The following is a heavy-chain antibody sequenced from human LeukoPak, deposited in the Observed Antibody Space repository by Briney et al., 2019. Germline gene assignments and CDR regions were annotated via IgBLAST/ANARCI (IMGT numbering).Heavy chain of an antibody. CDR1: GFTVSSNY. CDR3: ARGPPIVVVVAADFDY. CDR2: ISSSSSYI. V-gene: IGHV3-21*01. J-gene: IGHJ4*02. D-gene: IGHD2-15*01. Sequence: TGGSLRLSCAASGFTVSSNYMSWVRQAPGKGLEWVSSISSSSSYIYYADSVKGRFTISRDNAKNSLYLQMNSLRAEDTAVYYCARGPPIVVVVAADFDYWGQGTLVTVSS.